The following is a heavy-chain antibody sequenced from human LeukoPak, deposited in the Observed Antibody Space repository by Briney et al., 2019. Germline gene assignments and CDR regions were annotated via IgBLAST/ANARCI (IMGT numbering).Heavy chain of an antibody. CDR3: AKYAVGSGSYYVFDY. CDR1: GFTFSTYS. CDR2: ISGSGGST. Sequence: QSGGSLRLSCAASGFTFSTYSMNWVRQAPGKGLEWVSAISGSGGSTYYADSVKGRFTISRDNSKNTLYLQMNSLRAEDTAVYYCAKYAVGSGSYYVFDYWGQGTLVTVSS. V-gene: IGHV3-23*01. D-gene: IGHD3-10*01. J-gene: IGHJ4*02.